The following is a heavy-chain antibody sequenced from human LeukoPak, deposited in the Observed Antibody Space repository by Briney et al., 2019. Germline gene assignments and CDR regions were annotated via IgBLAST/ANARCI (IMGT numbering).Heavy chain of an antibody. CDR2: ISASGAGT. J-gene: IGHJ4*02. CDR3: AKGDLLLSASDF. CDR1: GTTFSSYV. Sequence: PGGSLRLSCAASGTTFSSYVMSWVRQAPGKGLEWVSGISASGAGTYYADSVKGRFTISRDNSKNTLYLQMNSLRAEDTAVYYCAKGDLLLSASDFWGQGTLVTVSS. V-gene: IGHV3-23*01. D-gene: IGHD2-15*01.